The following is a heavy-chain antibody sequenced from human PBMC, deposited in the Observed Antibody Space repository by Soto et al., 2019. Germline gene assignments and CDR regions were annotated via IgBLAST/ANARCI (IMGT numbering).Heavy chain of an antibody. Sequence: QVQLVESGGGVVQPGRSLRLSCAASRFTFSNYGMHWVRQAPGKGLEWVALISYDGSNEYYADSVKCRFTISRDNSKNTLYLQMNNLRAEDTAVYYCAKPLLRRSEWYFDYWGQGSLVAVSS. CDR1: RFTFSNYG. V-gene: IGHV3-30*18. J-gene: IGHJ4*02. D-gene: IGHD3-3*01. CDR2: ISYDGSNE. CDR3: AKPLLRRSEWYFDY.